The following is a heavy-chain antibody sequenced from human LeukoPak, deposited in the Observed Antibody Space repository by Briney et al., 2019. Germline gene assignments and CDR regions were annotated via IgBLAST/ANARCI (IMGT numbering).Heavy chain of an antibody. J-gene: IGHJ3*02. V-gene: IGHV3-48*04. CDR2: FSGSGSTI. Sequence: GGSLRLSCAASGFTFSSYAMSWVRQAPGKGLECISGFSGSGSTIYFADSVKGRFPLSRDNAKNSMYLQMNSLRAEDTAVYYCARRFDIWGEGTRVTVFS. CDR3: ARRFDI. CDR1: GFTFSSYA.